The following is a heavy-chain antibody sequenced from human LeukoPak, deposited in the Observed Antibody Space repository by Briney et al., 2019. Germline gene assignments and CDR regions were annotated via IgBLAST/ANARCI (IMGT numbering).Heavy chain of an antibody. Sequence: GGSLRLSCAASGFTVSSNDMNWVRQAPGKGLEWVSIIHIGNSTYYADSVKGRFTISRDNSKNTLYLQMNSLRAEDTAVYYCAADWPHDYWGQGTLVTVSS. J-gene: IGHJ4*02. V-gene: IGHV3-66*01. CDR1: GFTVSSND. CDR3: AADWPHDY. D-gene: IGHD3/OR15-3a*01. CDR2: IHIGNST.